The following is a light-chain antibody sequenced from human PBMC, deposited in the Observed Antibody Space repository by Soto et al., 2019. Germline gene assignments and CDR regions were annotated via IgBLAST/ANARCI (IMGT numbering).Light chain of an antibody. V-gene: IGLV2-14*03. CDR2: DVS. CDR1: SSDVGGYNY. CDR3: SSYTASSTYV. Sequence: SVLPQPASVSVSPGQSITISCTGTSSDVGGYNYVSWYQHRPGKAPKLMIFDVSNRPSGVSNRFSGSKSGNTASLTISGLQAEDEADYYCSSYTASSTYVFGTGTKVTVL. J-gene: IGLJ1*01.